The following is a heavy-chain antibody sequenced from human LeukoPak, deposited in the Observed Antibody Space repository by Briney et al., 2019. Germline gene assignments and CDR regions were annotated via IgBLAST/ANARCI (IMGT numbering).Heavy chain of an antibody. CDR1: GYTLIELS. J-gene: IGHJ4*02. CDR2: LDPEDGKT. Sequence: ASVKVCCKVSGYTLIELSMQWVRQARAKGHEGRGGLDPEDGKTIYAQKFQGRVTMTEDTSTNTAYMELSSLRSEETAVYYCATEGVYGSSYFGYRGPGTLVTVSS. D-gene: IGHD5/OR15-5a*01. CDR3: ATEGVYGSSYFGY. V-gene: IGHV1-24*01.